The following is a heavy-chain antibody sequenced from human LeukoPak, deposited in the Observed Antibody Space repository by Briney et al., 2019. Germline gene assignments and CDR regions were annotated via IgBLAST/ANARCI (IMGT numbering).Heavy chain of an antibody. D-gene: IGHD6-19*01. V-gene: IGHV1-69*05. CDR2: IIPIFGTA. CDR1: GYTFTTYG. Sequence: SVKVSCKASGYTFTTYGISWVRQAPGQGFEWMGGIIPIFGTANYAQKFQGRVTITTDESTSTAYMELSSLRSEDTAVYYCASLGYSSGWYVGGSFDYWGQGTLVTVSS. CDR3: ASLGYSSGWYVGGSFDY. J-gene: IGHJ4*02.